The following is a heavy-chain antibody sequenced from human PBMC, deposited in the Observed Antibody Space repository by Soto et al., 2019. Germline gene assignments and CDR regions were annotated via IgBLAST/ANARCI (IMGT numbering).Heavy chain of an antibody. CDR2: IDPSDSYT. CDR1: GYRFTSYW. CDR3: ATNYGDRDY. Sequence: GESLKISCKGSGYRFTSYWSSWVRQMPGKGLEWMGRIDPSDSYTNYSPSFQGHVTISADKSISTAYLQWSSLKASDTAMYYCATNYGDRDYWGQGTLVTVSS. D-gene: IGHD4-17*01. V-gene: IGHV5-10-1*01. J-gene: IGHJ4*02.